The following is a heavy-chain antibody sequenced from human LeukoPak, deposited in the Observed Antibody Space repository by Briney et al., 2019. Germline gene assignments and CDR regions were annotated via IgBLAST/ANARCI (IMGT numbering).Heavy chain of an antibody. V-gene: IGHV3-11*01. D-gene: IGHD3-22*01. Sequence: PGGSLRLSCSASGFTFSDYYMSWIRQAPGKGLEWLSYISNTGSAIYYADSVKGRFTVSRDNAKNSLYLQLSSLRTEDTAVYFCARDRLPYYDTTGESSSDQWGQGTLVTVSS. CDR2: ISNTGSAI. CDR3: ARDRLPYYDTTGESSSDQ. CDR1: GFTFSDYY. J-gene: IGHJ4*02.